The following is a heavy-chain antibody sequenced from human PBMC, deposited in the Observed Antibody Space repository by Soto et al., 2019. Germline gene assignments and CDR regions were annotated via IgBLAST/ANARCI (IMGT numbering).Heavy chain of an antibody. Sequence: SETLSLTCTVSGGSISSGDYYWSWIRQPPGKGLEWIGYIYYSGSTYYNPSLKSRVTISVDTSKNQFSLKLSSVTAADTAVYYCARDWRPGYSSSWNYYYGMDVWGQGTTVTVPS. CDR2: IYYSGST. J-gene: IGHJ6*02. V-gene: IGHV4-30-4*01. CDR1: GGSISSGDYY. CDR3: ARDWRPGYSSSWNYYYGMDV. D-gene: IGHD6-13*01.